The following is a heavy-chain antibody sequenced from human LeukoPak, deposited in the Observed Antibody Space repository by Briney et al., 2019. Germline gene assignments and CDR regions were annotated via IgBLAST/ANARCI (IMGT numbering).Heavy chain of an antibody. CDR3: AKEFYDYVWGSYHDY. V-gene: IGHV3-23*01. CDR2: ISGSGGST. D-gene: IGHD3-16*01. Sequence: GGSLRLSCAASGFTFSSYAMSWIRQAPGKGLEWVSAISGSGGSTYYADSVKGRFTISRDNSKNTLYLQMNSLRAEDTAVYYCAKEFYDYVWGSYHDYWGQGTLVTVSS. CDR1: GFTFSSYA. J-gene: IGHJ4*02.